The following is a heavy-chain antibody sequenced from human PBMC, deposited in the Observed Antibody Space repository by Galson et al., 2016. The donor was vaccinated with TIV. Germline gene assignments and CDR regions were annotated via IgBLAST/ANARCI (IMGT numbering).Heavy chain of an antibody. V-gene: IGHV5-51*01. CDR3: ARHPLSRAFDI. J-gene: IGHJ3*02. CDR1: GYKISDYW. Sequence: QSGAEVKKPGDSLKITCQASGYKISDYWIGWVRQMPGKGLEWVGIIYPDDSDTRYSPSFQGQVTISANKSISTAYVQWSSLKASDTAMYFCARHPLSRAFDIWGQGTVVTVSS. CDR2: IYPDDSDT.